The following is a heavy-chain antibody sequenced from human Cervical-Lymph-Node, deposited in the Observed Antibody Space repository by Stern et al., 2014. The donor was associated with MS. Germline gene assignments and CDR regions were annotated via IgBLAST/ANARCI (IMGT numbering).Heavy chain of an antibody. CDR3: AARANYYDSPGDWFDP. Sequence: QLEESGPEVKKPGTSVKVSCKASGFTFTSSAVQWVRQARGQRLEWIGWDVVGSVKPNYAQKFKEIVTITRDMSTSTAYMELSSLRSEDTAVYYCAARANYYDSPGDWFDPGGQGTLVTVSS. CDR2: DVVGSVKP. D-gene: IGHD3-22*01. V-gene: IGHV1-58*01. CDR1: GFTFTSSA. J-gene: IGHJ5*02.